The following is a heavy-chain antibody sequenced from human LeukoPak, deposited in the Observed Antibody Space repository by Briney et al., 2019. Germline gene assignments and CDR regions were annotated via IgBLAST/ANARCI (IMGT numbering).Heavy chain of an antibody. CDR1: GFTFSTYP. CDR3: TSAHKVTTLNDY. V-gene: IGHV3-23*01. CDR2: ISGSGGDT. Sequence: GGSLRLSCAASGFTFSTYPMSWVRQAPGKGLEWVSAISGSGGDTYYADSVKGRFTISRDDSKNTAYLQMNSLKTEDTAVYYCTSAHKVTTLNDYWGQGTLVTVSS. D-gene: IGHD2-21*02. J-gene: IGHJ4*02.